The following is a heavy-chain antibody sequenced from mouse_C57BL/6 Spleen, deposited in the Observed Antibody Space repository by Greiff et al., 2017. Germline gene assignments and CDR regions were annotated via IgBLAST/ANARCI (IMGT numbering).Heavy chain of an antibody. CDR2: INPNNGGT. J-gene: IGHJ3*01. D-gene: IGHD1-1*01. Sequence: EVQLQQSGPELVKPGASVKMSCKASGYTFTDYNMHWVKQSHGKSLEWIGYINPNNGGTSYNQKFKGKATLTVNKSSSAAYMELSGLTSEDSAVYYCVPYYYGSAWFAYCGQRGLVSVSA. CDR1: GYTFTDYN. V-gene: IGHV1-22*01. CDR3: VPYYYGSAWFAY.